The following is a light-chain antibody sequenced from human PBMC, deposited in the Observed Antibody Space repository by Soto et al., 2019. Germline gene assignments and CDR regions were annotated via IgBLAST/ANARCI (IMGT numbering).Light chain of an antibody. CDR3: SSYTSSSTLYV. V-gene: IGLV2-14*01. J-gene: IGLJ1*01. Sequence: QSALTQPASVSGSPGQSITISCTGTSSDLGGYNYVSWYQQHPGKAPKLMIYDVSNRPSGVPNRFAGSKSGNTASLTISGVQVEDEAVYYRSSYTSSSTLYVFGTGTKVTVL. CDR2: DVS. CDR1: SSDLGGYNY.